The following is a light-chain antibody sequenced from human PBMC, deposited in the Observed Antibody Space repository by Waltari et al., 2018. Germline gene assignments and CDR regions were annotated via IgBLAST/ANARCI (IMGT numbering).Light chain of an antibody. CDR2: AAS. CDR3: QNHERLPAK. J-gene: IGKJ1*01. CDR1: QSISKY. V-gene: IGKV3-20*01. Sequence: ELVLTQSPGTLSLSPGERATLSCRASQSISKYLAWYQQRPGQAPRHLIYAASTRATGIPDRFSGSGFGTDFSLTISRLEPEDFAVYYCQNHERLPAKFGQGTKVEIK.